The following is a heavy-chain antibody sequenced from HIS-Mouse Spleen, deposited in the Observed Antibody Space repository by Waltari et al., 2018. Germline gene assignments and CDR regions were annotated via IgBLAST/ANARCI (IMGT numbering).Heavy chain of an antibody. J-gene: IGHJ4*02. CDR3: AKASNWAFDY. CDR1: GFTFSSYG. V-gene: IGHV3-30*18. D-gene: IGHD7-27*01. CDR2: ISYDGSNK. Sequence: QVQLVESGGGVVQPGRSLGPSCAASGFTFSSYGMHWVRQAPGKGLEWVAVISYDGSNKYYADSVKGRFTISRDNSKNTLYLQMNSLRAEDTAVYYCAKASNWAFDYWGQGTLVTVSS.